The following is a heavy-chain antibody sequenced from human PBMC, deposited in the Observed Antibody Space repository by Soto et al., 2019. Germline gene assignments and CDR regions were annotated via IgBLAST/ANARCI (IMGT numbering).Heavy chain of an antibody. V-gene: IGHV1-8*01. CDR2: MNPNSGNT. Sequence: ASVKVSCKASGYTFTSYDINWVRQATGQGLEWMGWMNPNSGNTGYAQKFQGRVTMTRNTSISTAYMELSSLRSEDTAVYYCARGFIGGYYGSGSHYYYYYYMDVWGKGTTVTVSS. CDR3: ARGFIGGYYGSGSHYYYYYYMDV. CDR1: GYTFTSYD. J-gene: IGHJ6*03. D-gene: IGHD3-10*01.